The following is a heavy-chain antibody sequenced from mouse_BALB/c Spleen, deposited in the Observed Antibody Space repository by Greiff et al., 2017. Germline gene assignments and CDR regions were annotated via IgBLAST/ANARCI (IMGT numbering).Heavy chain of an antibody. V-gene: IGHV3-5*02. Sequence: EVKLMESGPGLVKPSQTVSLTCTVTGISITTGNYRWSWIRQFPGNKLEWIGYIYYSGTITYNPSLTSRTTITRDTSKNQFFLEMNSLTAEDTATYDCAREGYYYGSSPPWYFDVWGAGTTVTVSS. CDR1: GISITTGNYR. CDR2: IYYSGTI. CDR3: AREGYYYGSSPPWYFDV. J-gene: IGHJ1*01. D-gene: IGHD1-1*01.